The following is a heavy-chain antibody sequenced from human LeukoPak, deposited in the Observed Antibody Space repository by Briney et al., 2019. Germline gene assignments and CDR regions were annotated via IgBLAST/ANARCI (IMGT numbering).Heavy chain of an antibody. Sequence: QPGGSLRLSCAASGFTFSSYAMSWARQAPGKGLEWVSAISGSGGSTYYADSVKGRFTISRDNSKNTLYLQMNSLRAEDTAVYYCAKAHCSGGSCYWFDPWGQGTLVTVSS. CDR1: GFTFSSYA. CDR2: ISGSGGST. J-gene: IGHJ5*02. V-gene: IGHV3-23*01. CDR3: AKAHCSGGSCYWFDP. D-gene: IGHD2-15*01.